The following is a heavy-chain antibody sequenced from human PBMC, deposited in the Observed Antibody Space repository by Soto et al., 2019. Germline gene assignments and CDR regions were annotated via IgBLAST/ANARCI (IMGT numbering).Heavy chain of an antibody. Sequence: APVKVSCKASGYTITSYGISWERQDHGQGLEWMGWISAYNGNTNYAQKLQGRVTMTTDTSTSTAYMELRSLRSDDTAVYYCARVEERITIFGVVIIGPGMDVWGQGTTVTVSS. CDR1: GYTITSYG. J-gene: IGHJ6*02. CDR3: ARVEERITIFGVVIIGPGMDV. V-gene: IGHV1-18*04. D-gene: IGHD3-3*01. CDR2: ISAYNGNT.